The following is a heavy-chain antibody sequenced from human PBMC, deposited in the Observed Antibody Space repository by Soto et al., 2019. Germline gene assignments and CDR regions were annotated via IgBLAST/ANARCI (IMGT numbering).Heavy chain of an antibody. Sequence: PSETLSLTCTVSGGSISSYYWSWIRQPPGKGLEWIGYIYYSGSTNYNPSLKSRVTISVDTSKIQFSLKLSSVTAADTAVYYCARAEASPLDFDYWGQGTLVTVSS. V-gene: IGHV4-59*01. D-gene: IGHD6-6*01. CDR2: IYYSGST. J-gene: IGHJ4*02. CDR1: GGSISSYY. CDR3: ARAEASPLDFDY.